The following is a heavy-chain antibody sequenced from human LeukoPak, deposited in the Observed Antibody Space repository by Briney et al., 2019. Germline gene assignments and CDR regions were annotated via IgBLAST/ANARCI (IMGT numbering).Heavy chain of an antibody. V-gene: IGHV2-5*08. CDR1: GFSLSTSGMC. D-gene: IGHD2-2*02. J-gene: IGHJ5*02. Sequence: SGPALVKPTQTLTLTCTFSGFSLSTSGMCVSWIRQPPGKALEWLALIYWNDDKRYSPSLKSRLTITKDTSKNQVVLTMTNMDPVDTATYYCAHIPPHNIVVVPAAINWFDPWGQGTLVTVSS. CDR3: AHIPPHNIVVVPAAINWFDP. CDR2: IYWNDDK.